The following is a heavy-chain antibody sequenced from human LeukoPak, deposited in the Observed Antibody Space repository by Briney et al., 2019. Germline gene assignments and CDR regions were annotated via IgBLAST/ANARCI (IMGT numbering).Heavy chain of an antibody. CDR2: IIPILGIA. D-gene: IGHD5/OR15-5a*01. Sequence: GASVKVSCKASGYTFTGYYMHWVRQAPGQGLEWMGRIIPILGIANYAQKFQGRVTMTRDTSTSTVYMELSSLRSEDTAVYYCARGVSCDYWGQGTLVTVSS. V-gene: IGHV1-46*01. CDR3: ARGVSCDY. CDR1: GYTFTGYY. J-gene: IGHJ4*02.